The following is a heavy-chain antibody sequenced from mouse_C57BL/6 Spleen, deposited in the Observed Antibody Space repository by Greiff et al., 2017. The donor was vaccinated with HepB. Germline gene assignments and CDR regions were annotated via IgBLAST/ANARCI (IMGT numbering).Heavy chain of an antibody. CDR1: GYTFTSYW. CDR3: SRLDYYSKGFDY. V-gene: IGHV1-69*01. Sequence: QVQLQQPGAELVMPGASVKLSCKASGYTFTSYWMHWVKQRPGQGLEWIGEIDPSDSYTNYNQKFKGKATLTVDKSSSTAYMQLSSLTSEDSAVYYCSRLDYYSKGFDYWGQGTTLTVSS. J-gene: IGHJ2*01. CDR2: IDPSDSYT. D-gene: IGHD2-5*01.